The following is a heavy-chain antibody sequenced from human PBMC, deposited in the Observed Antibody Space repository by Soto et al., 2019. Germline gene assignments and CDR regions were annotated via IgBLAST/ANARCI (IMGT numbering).Heavy chain of an antibody. V-gene: IGHV1-69*01. CDR1: GGTFSSYA. D-gene: IGHD3-22*01. CDR3: AAGITMIVVVITSEGHVFDI. J-gene: IGHJ3*02. CDR2: IIPIFGTA. Sequence: QVQLVQSGAEVKKPGSSVKVSCKASGGTFSSYAISWVRQAPGQGLEWMGGIIPIFGTANYAQKFQGRVTITADESTSTAYMEVSSLRSEDTAVDYCAAGITMIVVVITSEGHVFDIWGQGTMVTVSS.